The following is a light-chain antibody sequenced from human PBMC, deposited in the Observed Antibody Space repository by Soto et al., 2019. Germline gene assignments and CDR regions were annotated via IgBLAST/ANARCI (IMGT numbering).Light chain of an antibody. J-gene: IGLJ2*01. CDR2: EVS. CDR3: NSYTSSTTVI. V-gene: IGLV2-14*01. CDR1: SSDVGGYNF. Sequence: QSALTQPASVSGSPGQSITISCTGTSSDVGGYNFVSWYQQHPGKAPKLVIFEVSHRPSGVSHRFSGSKSGNTASLTISGLQAEDEADYYCNSYTSSTTVIFGGGTKLTVL.